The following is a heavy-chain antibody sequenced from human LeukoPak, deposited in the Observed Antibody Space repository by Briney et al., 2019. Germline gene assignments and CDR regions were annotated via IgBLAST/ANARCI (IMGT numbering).Heavy chain of an antibody. Sequence: GRSLRLSCVASGFSLRGYAMHWVRQAPGKGGLEWVTMISYDGRDQYYADSVKGRFTISRDDSKNTLFLQTNSLRVEDTAMYHCARIGLGVSFGSGFDYWGQGTLVTVTS. D-gene: IGHD3-10*01. CDR1: GFSLRGYA. CDR3: ARIGLGVSFGSGFDY. J-gene: IGHJ4*02. V-gene: IGHV3-30-3*01. CDR2: ISYDGRDQ.